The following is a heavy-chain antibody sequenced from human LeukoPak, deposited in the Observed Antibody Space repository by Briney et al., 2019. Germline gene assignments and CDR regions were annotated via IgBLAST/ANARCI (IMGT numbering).Heavy chain of an antibody. CDR3: ARASNDYFDY. CDR2: ISSSSSYI. J-gene: IGHJ4*02. D-gene: IGHD1-1*01. V-gene: IGHV3-21*01. Sequence: GGSLRLSCAASGFTFSSYSMNWARQAPGKGLEWVSSISSSSSYIYYADSVKGRFTISRDNAKNSLYLQMNSLRAEDTAVYYCARASNDYFDYWGQGTLVTVSS. CDR1: GFTFSSYS.